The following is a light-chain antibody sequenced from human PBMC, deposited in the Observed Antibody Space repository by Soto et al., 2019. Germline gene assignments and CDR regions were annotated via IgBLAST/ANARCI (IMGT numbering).Light chain of an antibody. CDR2: AAS. V-gene: IGKV1-9*01. CDR1: QGIRSY. CDR3: QQLNSYPPA. J-gene: IGKJ4*01. Sequence: DIQLTQSPSFLSASVGDRVTITCRASQGIRSYLAWYQQKPGKAPKLLIYAASTLQSGVPSRFSGSGSGTEFTLTISSLQTEDFATYYCQQLNSYPPAFGGGTKVEIK.